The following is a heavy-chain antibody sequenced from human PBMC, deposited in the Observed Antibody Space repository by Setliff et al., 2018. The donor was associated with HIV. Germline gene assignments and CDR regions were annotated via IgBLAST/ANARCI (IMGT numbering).Heavy chain of an antibody. CDR1: GFMFSDYA. CDR3: AKPCYDYVWRPDRDAFDL. CDR2: ISGDAT. D-gene: IGHD3-16*01. Sequence: PGGSLRLSCAASGFMFSDYAMSWVRQVPGKGLEWVSIISGDATYYADSVKGRFTISRDNSKNTLYLQVNSLRAEDTAIYYCAKPCYDYVWRPDRDAFDLWGQGTMVTVSS. V-gene: IGHV3-23*01. J-gene: IGHJ3*01.